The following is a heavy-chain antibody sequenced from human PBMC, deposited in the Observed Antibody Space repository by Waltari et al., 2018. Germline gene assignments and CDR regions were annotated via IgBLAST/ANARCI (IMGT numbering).Heavy chain of an antibody. CDR3: ARRWELLAGGCYFDY. CDR2: INAGNGNT. J-gene: IGHJ4*02. CDR1: GYTFTSYA. Sequence: QVQLVQSGAEVKKPGASVKVSCKASGYTFTSYAMHWVRQAPGQRLEWMGWINAGNGNTKYSQKFQGRVTITRDTSASTAYMELSSLRSEDTAVYYCARRWELLAGGCYFDYWGQGTLVTVSS. D-gene: IGHD1-26*01. V-gene: IGHV1-3*01.